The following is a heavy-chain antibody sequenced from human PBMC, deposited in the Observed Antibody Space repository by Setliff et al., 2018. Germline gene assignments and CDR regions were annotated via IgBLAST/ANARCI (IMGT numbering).Heavy chain of an antibody. CDR3: ARGSSGWYRSGGLDY. D-gene: IGHD6-19*01. Sequence: GASVKVSCKASGYTFTSHYMHWVRQAPGLGLEWMGTINPSGGSTSYAQKFQGRVTMTRDTSTSTVYMELSSLRSEDTAVYYCARGSSGWYRSGGLDYWGQGTLVTVSS. V-gene: IGHV1-46*01. CDR1: GYTFTSHY. J-gene: IGHJ4*02. CDR2: INPSGGST.